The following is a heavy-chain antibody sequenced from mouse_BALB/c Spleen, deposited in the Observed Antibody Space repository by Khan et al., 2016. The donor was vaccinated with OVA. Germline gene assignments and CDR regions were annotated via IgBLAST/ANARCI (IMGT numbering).Heavy chain of an antibody. CDR3: ARTDYYGSSYYFDY. CDR2: IDPYNGGA. V-gene: IGHV1S135*01. D-gene: IGHD1-1*01. CDR1: GYSFTDYN. J-gene: IGHJ2*01. Sequence: VQLQPSGPELVKPGASVKVSCKASGYSFTDYNMFWVKQSHGKSLEWIGYIDPYNGGASYNQKFKGKATLTVDKSSSTAFMHLNSLTSEDSAVFYCARTDYYGSSYYFDYWGQGTTLTVSS.